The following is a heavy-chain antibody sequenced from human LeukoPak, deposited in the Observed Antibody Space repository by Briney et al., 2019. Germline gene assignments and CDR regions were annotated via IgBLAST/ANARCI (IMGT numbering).Heavy chain of an antibody. CDR2: IYYSGST. CDR3: ALLRHAEYFQH. D-gene: IGHD2-21*01. V-gene: IGHV4-30-4*08. CDR1: GGSISSGDYY. J-gene: IGHJ1*01. Sequence: SETLSLTCTVSGGSISSGDYYWSWIRQPPGKGLEWIGYIYYSGSTYYNPSRKSRVTKSVDTSKNQFSLKLSSVTAADTAVYYWALLRHAEYFQHWGQGTLVTVSS.